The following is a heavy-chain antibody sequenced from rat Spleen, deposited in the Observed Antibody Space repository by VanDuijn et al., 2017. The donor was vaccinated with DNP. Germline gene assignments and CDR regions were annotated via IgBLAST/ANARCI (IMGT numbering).Heavy chain of an antibody. J-gene: IGHJ2*01. CDR2: ISTGGGNT. CDR3: ARHGAPTFDY. CDR1: GFTFSNYW. V-gene: IGHV5S11*01. Sequence: EVQLVESGGGLVQPGRSLKLSCVASGFTFSNYWMFWVRQAPGKGLEWVTSISTGGGNTYYRDSVKGRFTISRDDAKSTLYLQMDSLRSEETATYYCARHGAPTFDYWGQGVMVTVSS. D-gene: IGHD3-5*01.